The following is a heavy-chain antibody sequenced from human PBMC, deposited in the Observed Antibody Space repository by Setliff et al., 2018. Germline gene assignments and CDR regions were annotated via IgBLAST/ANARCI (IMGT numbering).Heavy chain of an antibody. J-gene: IGHJ6*04. CDR2: IYYNGST. Sequence: SETLSLTCTVSGGSMSRYYWGWIRQPPGKGLEWIGYIYYNGSTNYNPSLKSRVAISLDTSKNQFSLKLTSVTAADTAVYYCARVVGAKVNYMDVWGKGTTVTVSS. CDR3: ARVVGAKVNYMDV. D-gene: IGHD1-26*01. V-gene: IGHV4-59*01. CDR1: GGSMSRYY.